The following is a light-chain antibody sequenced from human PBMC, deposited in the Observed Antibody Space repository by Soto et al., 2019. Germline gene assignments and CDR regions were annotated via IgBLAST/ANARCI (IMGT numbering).Light chain of an antibody. Sequence: QSVLTQPPSASGTPGQRVIISCSGSSSHIGSNTVNWYQQLPGTAPKLLIYSNNQRPSGVPDRFSGSKSGTSASLAISGLQSEDEVFYYCSAWDDGLNGRPVFRTANMVTVL. CDR3: SAWDDGLNGRPV. CDR2: SNN. J-gene: IGLJ1*01. V-gene: IGLV1-44*01. CDR1: SSHIGSNT.